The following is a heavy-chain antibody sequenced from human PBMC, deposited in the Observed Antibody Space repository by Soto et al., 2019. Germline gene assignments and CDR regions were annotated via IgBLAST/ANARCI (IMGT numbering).Heavy chain of an antibody. CDR2: ISGSGGST. CDR3: AKDVRTTVVAFDAFDI. J-gene: IGHJ3*02. V-gene: IGHV3-23*01. CDR1: GFIFSSYA. Sequence: GGSLRLSCAASGFIFSSYAMSWVRQAPGKGLEWVSAISGSGGSTYYADSVKGRFTISRDNSKNTLYLQMNSLRAEDTAVYYCAKDVRTTVVAFDAFDIWGQGTMVTVSS. D-gene: IGHD4-17*01.